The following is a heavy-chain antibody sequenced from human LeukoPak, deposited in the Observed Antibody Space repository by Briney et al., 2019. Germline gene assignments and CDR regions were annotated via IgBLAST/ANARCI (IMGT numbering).Heavy chain of an antibody. D-gene: IGHD3-10*01. CDR2: IYHSGTT. Sequence: PSDTLSLTCAVSGYSITSSSWWGWIRQPPGKGLEWIGYIYHSGTTYYNPSLQSQVTMSVDTSKNQFSLKLSSVTAVNTAVYYCARKENVYYYFDYWGQGTLVTVSS. J-gene: IGHJ4*02. V-gene: IGHV4-28*01. CDR3: ARKENVYYYFDY. CDR1: GYSITSSSW.